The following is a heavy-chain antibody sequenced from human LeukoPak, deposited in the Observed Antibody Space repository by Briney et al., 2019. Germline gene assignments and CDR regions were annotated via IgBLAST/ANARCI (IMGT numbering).Heavy chain of an antibody. D-gene: IGHD6-13*01. V-gene: IGHV3-7*01. CDR1: GFTFSNYW. Sequence: PGGSLRLSCAASGFTFSNYWMTWVPQAPGEGLEWVANINQDGSVIYYVDCLKGRFTISRDNAKKSVHLQMSSLRAEDTAVYYCARIGYSSSSLDYWGQGTLVTVSS. CDR2: INQDGSVI. J-gene: IGHJ4*02. CDR3: ARIGYSSSSLDY.